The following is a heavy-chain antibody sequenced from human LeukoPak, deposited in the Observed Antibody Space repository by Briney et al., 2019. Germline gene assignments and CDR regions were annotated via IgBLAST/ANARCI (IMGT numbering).Heavy chain of an antibody. CDR1: GFTFDDYA. J-gene: IGHJ4*02. Sequence: PGGSLRLSCAASGFTFDDYAMHWVRQAPGKGLEWVSGISWNSGSIGCADSVKGRFTISRDNAKNSLYLQMNSLRAEDTALYYCAKDKQGFAGPFDYWGQGTLVTVSS. CDR2: ISWNSGSI. V-gene: IGHV3-9*01. CDR3: AKDKQGFAGPFDY. D-gene: IGHD1/OR15-1a*01.